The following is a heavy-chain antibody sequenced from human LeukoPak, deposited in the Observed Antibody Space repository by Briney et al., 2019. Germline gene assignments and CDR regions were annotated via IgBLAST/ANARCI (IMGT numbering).Heavy chain of an antibody. D-gene: IGHD3-10*01. CDR1: GGSISSGDYY. CDR2: IYYSGTT. J-gene: IGHJ4*02. CDR3: ARYGSGSNDY. Sequence: SETLSLTCTVSGGSISSGDYYWSWIRQPPGKGLEWIGYIYYSGTTYYNPSLRSRLTISVDTSKNQFSLKLSSVTAADTAVYYCARYGSGSNDYWGQGTLVTVPS. V-gene: IGHV4-30-4*01.